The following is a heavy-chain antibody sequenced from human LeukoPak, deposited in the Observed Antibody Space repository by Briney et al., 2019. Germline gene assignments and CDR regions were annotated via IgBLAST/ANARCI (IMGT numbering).Heavy chain of an antibody. CDR1: GFTFSSYA. V-gene: IGHV3-23*01. CDR2: ISANGVYT. D-gene: IGHD5-18*01. J-gene: IGHJ4*02. Sequence: PGGSLRLSCAASGFTFSSYAMSWVRQAPGKGLEWVSSISANGVYTYYADSVQGRSTISRDNSKNTLYLHMSSLSAEDTAVYYCAKRMDTIMVKGAFDYWGQGTLVSVSS. CDR3: AKRMDTIMVKGAFDY.